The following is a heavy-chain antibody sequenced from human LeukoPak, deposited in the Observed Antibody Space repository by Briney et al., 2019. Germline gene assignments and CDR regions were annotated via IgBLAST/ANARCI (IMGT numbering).Heavy chain of an antibody. Sequence: SETLSLTCTVSGYSISSGYYWGWIRQPPGKGLEWIGSIYRSGSTYYNPSLKSRVTISVDTSKSQFSLNLTSVTAADTALYYCARSRSGAGLFDYWGQGTLVTVSS. CDR3: ARSRSGAGLFDY. V-gene: IGHV4-38-2*02. D-gene: IGHD6-13*01. J-gene: IGHJ4*02. CDR1: GYSISSGYY. CDR2: IYRSGST.